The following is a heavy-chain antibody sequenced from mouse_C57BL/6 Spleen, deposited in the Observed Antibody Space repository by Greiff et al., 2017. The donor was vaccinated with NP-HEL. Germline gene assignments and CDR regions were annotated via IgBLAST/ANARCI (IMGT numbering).Heavy chain of an antibody. CDR3: ARWSTWANFDY. CDR1: GYSFTGYY. Sequence: VQLQQSGPELVKPGASVKISCKASGYSFTGYYMNWVKQSPEKSLEWIGDINPSTGGTTYNQKFKAKATLTVDKSSSTAYMQLKSLTSEDSAVYYCARWSTWANFDYWGQGTTLTVSS. CDR2: INPSTGGT. D-gene: IGHD4-1*01. V-gene: IGHV1-42*01. J-gene: IGHJ2*01.